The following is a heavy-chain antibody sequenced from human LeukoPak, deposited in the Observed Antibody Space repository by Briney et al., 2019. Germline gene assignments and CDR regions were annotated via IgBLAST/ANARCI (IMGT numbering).Heavy chain of an antibody. CDR2: ISAYNGNT. CDR3: ARALARMITFRGVIP. V-gene: IGHV1-18*01. CDR1: GYTFTSYG. D-gene: IGHD3-16*01. Sequence: GASVKVSCKASGYTFTSYGISWVRQAPGQGLEWMGWISAYNGNTNYAQKLQVRVTMTTETCTITAYVELRSLTSDDTAVYYCARALARMITFRGVIPWGQGALVTVCS. J-gene: IGHJ5*02.